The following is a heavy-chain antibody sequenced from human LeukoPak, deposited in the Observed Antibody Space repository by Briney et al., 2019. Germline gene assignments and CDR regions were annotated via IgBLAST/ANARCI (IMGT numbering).Heavy chain of an antibody. Sequence: ASVKVSCKAAGYTFTSHGFIWLRQAPGQGLEWMGWITVNNGYTKYAQELQGRVTMTTDTSTSTACMELRSLRSDDTAVYYCAKVHCISTNCNHIWTYFDYWGQGTLVTVSS. J-gene: IGHJ4*02. D-gene: IGHD2-2*01. V-gene: IGHV1-18*01. CDR2: ITVNNGYT. CDR1: GYTFTSHG. CDR3: AKVHCISTNCNHIWTYFDY.